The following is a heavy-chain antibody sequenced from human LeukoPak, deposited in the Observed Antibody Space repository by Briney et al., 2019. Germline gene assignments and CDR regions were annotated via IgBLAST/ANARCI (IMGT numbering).Heavy chain of an antibody. V-gene: IGHV4-30-2*01. Sequence: PSETLSLTCTVSGGSISSGGYYWSWIRQPPGKGLEWIGYIYHSGSTYYNPSLKSRVTISVDRSKNQFSLKLSSVTAADTAVYYCARAHGYCSSTSCYYLDYWGQGTLVTVSS. CDR2: IYHSGST. D-gene: IGHD2-2*01. CDR1: GGSISSGGYY. J-gene: IGHJ4*02. CDR3: ARAHGYCSSTSCYYLDY.